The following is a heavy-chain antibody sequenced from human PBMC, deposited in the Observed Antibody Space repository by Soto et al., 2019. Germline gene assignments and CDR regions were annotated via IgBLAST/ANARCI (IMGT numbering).Heavy chain of an antibody. CDR2: IKQDGSEK. CDR1: AFTFSSYW. Sequence: LRLSCAASAFTFSSYWMSWVRQAPGKGLEWVANIKQDGSEKYYVDSVKGRFTISRDNAKNSLYLQMNSLRAEDTAVYYCARDLFEAARRGEYAFDIWGQGTMVTVSS. CDR3: ARDLFEAARRGEYAFDI. J-gene: IGHJ3*02. V-gene: IGHV3-7*03. D-gene: IGHD3-16*01.